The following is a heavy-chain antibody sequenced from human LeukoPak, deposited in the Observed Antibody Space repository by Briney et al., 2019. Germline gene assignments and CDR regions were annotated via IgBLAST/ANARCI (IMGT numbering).Heavy chain of an antibody. CDR2: INTNTGNP. Sequence: ASVKVSCKASGYTFTSYTINWVRQAPGQGLEWMGWINTNTGNPTFAQGFTGRFVFSLDTSVSTAYLQISSLKADDTAVYYCARDRGYSYEGDMDVWGQGTTVTVSS. CDR3: ARDRGYSYEGDMDV. V-gene: IGHV7-4-1*02. CDR1: GYTFTSYT. J-gene: IGHJ6*02. D-gene: IGHD5-18*01.